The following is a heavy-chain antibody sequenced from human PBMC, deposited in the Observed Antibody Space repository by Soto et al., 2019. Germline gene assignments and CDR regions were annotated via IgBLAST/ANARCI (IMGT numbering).Heavy chain of an antibody. CDR3: AGFEQYFDY. CDR2: ISSSSSTI. J-gene: IGHJ4*02. CDR1: GFTFSSYS. Sequence: PGGSLRLSCAASGFTFSSYSMNWVRQAPGKGLEWVSYISSSSSTIYYADSVKGRFTISRDNSKNTLYLQMNSLRAEDTAVYYCAGFEQYFDYWGQGTLVTVSS. V-gene: IGHV3-48*01.